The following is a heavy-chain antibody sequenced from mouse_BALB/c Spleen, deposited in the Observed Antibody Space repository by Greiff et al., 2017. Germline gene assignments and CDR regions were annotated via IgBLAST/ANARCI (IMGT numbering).Heavy chain of an antibody. CDR3: ARWDGYYYAMDY. V-gene: IGHV5-17*02. CDR1: GFTFSSFG. CDR2: ISSGSSTI. Sequence: EVQLVESGGGLVQPGGSRKLSCAASGFTFSSFGMHWVRQAPEKGLEWVAYISSGSSTIYYADTVKGRFTISRDNPKNTLFLQMTSLRSEDTAMYYCARWDGYYYAMDYWGQGTSVTVSS. J-gene: IGHJ4*01. D-gene: IGHD4-1*01.